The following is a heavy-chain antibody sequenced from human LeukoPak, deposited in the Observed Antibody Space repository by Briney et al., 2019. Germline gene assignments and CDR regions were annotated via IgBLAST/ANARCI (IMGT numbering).Heavy chain of an antibody. V-gene: IGHV3-48*01. CDR1: GFTFNTYT. CDR3: ARGSTYYDSSGQVPFDY. Sequence: GGSLRLSCAASGFTFNTYTMNWVRQAPGKGLEWVSYISSSSSTIYYADSVKGRFTISRDNAKNSLYLQMNSLRAEDTAVYYCARGSTYYDSSGQVPFDYWGQGTLVTVSS. CDR2: ISSSSSTI. D-gene: IGHD3-22*01. J-gene: IGHJ4*02.